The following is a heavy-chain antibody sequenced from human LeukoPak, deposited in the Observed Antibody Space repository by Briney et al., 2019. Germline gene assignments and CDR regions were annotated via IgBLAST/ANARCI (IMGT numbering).Heavy chain of an antibody. CDR2: MYYSGST. CDR3: ARNYGRQGWFDP. Sequence: SETLSLTCTVSGGSITSYYWSWLRQPPGKGPEWIGYMYYSGSTNYNSSLKSRVTISGDTSKNQFSLKLSSVTAADTAVYYCARNYGRQGWFDPWGQGTLVTVSS. V-gene: IGHV4-59*01. CDR1: GGSITSYY. D-gene: IGHD4-17*01. J-gene: IGHJ5*02.